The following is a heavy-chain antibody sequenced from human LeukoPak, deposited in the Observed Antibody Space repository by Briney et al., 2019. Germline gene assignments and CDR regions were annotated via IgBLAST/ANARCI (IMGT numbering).Heavy chain of an antibody. CDR1: GYIITSYL. CDR3: ARCRTVTTIDY. V-gene: IGHV5-51*01. J-gene: IGHJ4*02. D-gene: IGHD4-17*01. CDR2: IYPGDSDT. Sequence: GESLKISCKGSGYIITSYLIGWVRQLPGKVLEWMGIIYPGDSDTRYSPSFQGQVTISADKSISTAYLQWSSLKASDTAMYYCARCRTVTTIDYWGQGTLVTVSS.